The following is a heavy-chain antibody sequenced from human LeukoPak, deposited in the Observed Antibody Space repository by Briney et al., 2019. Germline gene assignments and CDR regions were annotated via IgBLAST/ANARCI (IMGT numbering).Heavy chain of an antibody. CDR3: AKDISSILTGGTFDY. V-gene: IGHV3-9*01. CDR2: ISWNSGSI. D-gene: IGHD3-9*01. CDR1: GFTFDDYA. J-gene: IGHJ4*02. Sequence: PGRSLRLSCAASGFTFDDYAMHWVRQAPGKGLEWVGGISWNSGSIGYADSVKGRFTISRDNAKNSLYLQMNSLRAEDTALYYCAKDISSILTGGTFDYWGQGTLVTVSS.